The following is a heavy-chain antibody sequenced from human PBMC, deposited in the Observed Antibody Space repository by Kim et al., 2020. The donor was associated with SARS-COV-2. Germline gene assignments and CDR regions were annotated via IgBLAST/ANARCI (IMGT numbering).Heavy chain of an antibody. CDR3: AREGYSSGWYAFDI. V-gene: IGHV1-18*01. J-gene: IGHJ3*02. Sequence: AQKLQGRVTMTTDTSTSTAYMELRSLRSDDTAVYYCAREGYSSGWYAFDIWGQGTMVTVSS. D-gene: IGHD6-19*01.